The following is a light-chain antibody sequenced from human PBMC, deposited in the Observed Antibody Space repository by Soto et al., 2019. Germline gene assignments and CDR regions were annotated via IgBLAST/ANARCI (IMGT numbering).Light chain of an antibody. CDR3: QHYGTSAL. CDR2: AS. J-gene: IGKJ3*01. Sequence: EIVLTQSPGTLSLSPGERATLSCRASQSVSDMYLAWYQHKPGQAPRLLIYASNRATGIPDRFRGSGSGTDFTLTISRLEPEDFAVYYCQHYGTSALFGPGTKVEIK. CDR1: QSVSDMY. V-gene: IGKV3-20*01.